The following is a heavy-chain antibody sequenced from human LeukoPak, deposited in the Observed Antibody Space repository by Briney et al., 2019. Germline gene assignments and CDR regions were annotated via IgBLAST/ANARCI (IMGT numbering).Heavy chain of an antibody. CDR3: AKSSRQWLVRGYFDY. J-gene: IGHJ4*02. CDR1: AFTFSSYA. CDR2: ISGSGGST. Sequence: GGSLRLSCAASAFTFSSYAMSWVRQAPGKGLEWVSAISGSGGSTYYADSVKGRFTISRDNSKNTLYLQMNSLRAEDTAVYYCAKSSRQWLVRGYFDYWGQGTLVTVSS. V-gene: IGHV3-23*01. D-gene: IGHD6-19*01.